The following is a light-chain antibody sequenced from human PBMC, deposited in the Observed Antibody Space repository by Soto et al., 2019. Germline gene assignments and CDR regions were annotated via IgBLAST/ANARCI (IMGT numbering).Light chain of an antibody. CDR1: QSVSSSY. CDR3: QQYNSYSLT. V-gene: IGKV3-20*01. CDR2: GAS. Sequence: EIVLTQSPGTLSLSPGERATLSCRASQSVSSSYLAWYQQKPGQAPRLLIYGASSRATGIAARFSGSGSGTDFTLTISSLQPDDFATYYCQQYNSYSLTFGQGTKVDI. J-gene: IGKJ1*01.